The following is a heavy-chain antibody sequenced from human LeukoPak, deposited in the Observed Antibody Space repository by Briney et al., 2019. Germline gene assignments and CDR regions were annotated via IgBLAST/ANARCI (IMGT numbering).Heavy chain of an antibody. J-gene: IGHJ5*02. D-gene: IGHD2-2*01. Sequence: SETLSLTRAVYGGSFSGYYWSWIRQPPGKGLEWIGYIYYSGSTSYNPSLKSRVTISVDTSKNQISLKVRSVTAADTAVYYCARTTEDCSSTSCYQYWFDPWGQGTLVTVSS. CDR2: IYYSGST. CDR3: ARTTEDCSSTSCYQYWFDP. CDR1: GGSFSGYY. V-gene: IGHV4-59*01.